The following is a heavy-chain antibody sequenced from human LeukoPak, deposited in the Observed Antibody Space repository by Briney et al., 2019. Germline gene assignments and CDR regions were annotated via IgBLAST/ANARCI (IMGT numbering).Heavy chain of an antibody. J-gene: IGHJ6*03. Sequence: ASVKVSCKASGGTFSSYAISWVRQAPGQGLEWMGGIIPIFGTANYAQKFQGRVTITADESTSTAYMELSSLRSEDTAVYYCARDSGVRLRFLEWFLHYYYCMDVWGKGTTVTVSS. CDR3: ARDSGVRLRFLEWFLHYYYCMDV. CDR1: GGTFSSYA. V-gene: IGHV1-69*13. D-gene: IGHD3-3*01. CDR2: IIPIFGTA.